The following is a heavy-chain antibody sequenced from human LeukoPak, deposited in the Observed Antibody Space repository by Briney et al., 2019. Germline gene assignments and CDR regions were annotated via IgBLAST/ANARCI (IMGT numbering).Heavy chain of an antibody. CDR2: INTDNSNT. Sequence: ASVKVSCKASGYTFNIYAMHWVRQAPGQRLEWMGWINTDNSNTKYSQKFQGRVTITRDISASTAYLELSSLRSEDTALYYCTRRWSTSDDGGCCDFWGQGTLVTVSS. D-gene: IGHD3-16*01. CDR3: TRRWSTSDDGGCCDF. J-gene: IGHJ4*02. CDR1: GYTFNIYA. V-gene: IGHV1-3*04.